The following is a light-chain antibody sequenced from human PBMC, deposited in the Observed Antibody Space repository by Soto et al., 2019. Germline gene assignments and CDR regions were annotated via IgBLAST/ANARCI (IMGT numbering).Light chain of an antibody. Sequence: EIVMTQSPATLSVSPGESATLSCWASQRVTSSLAWYQQKPGQPPRRLIYGASTRATGIPARFSGSGSGTEFTLTISSLQSEDFAVYYCQQYNNWPLTFGGGTKVDIK. V-gene: IGKV3-15*01. J-gene: IGKJ4*01. CDR3: QQYNNWPLT. CDR1: QRVTSS. CDR2: GAS.